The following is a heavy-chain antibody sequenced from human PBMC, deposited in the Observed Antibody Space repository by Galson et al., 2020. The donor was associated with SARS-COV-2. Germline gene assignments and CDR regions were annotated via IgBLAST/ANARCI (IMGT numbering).Heavy chain of an antibody. CDR1: GYSISSGYY. Sequence: SETLSLTCAVSGYSISSGYYWGWIRQPPGKGLEWIGSIYHSGSTYYNPSLKSRVTISVDTSKNQFSLKLSSVTAADTAVYYCAQLLWGGWFDPWGQGTLVTVSS. V-gene: IGHV4-38-2*01. CDR3: AQLLWGGWFDP. D-gene: IGHD2-2*01. CDR2: IYHSGST. J-gene: IGHJ5*02.